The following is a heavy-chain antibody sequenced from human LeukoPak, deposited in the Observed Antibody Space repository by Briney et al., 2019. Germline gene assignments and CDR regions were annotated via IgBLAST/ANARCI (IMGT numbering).Heavy chain of an antibody. V-gene: IGHV4-4*07. D-gene: IGHD6-13*01. Sequence: KASETLSLTCTVSGGSISSYYWSWIRQPAGKGLEWIGRIYTSGSTNYNPSLKSRVTMSVDTSKNQFSLKLSSVTAADTAVYYCARVSRGAAGPYYYYYMDVWGKGTTVTVSS. CDR3: ARVSRGAAGPYYYYYMDV. J-gene: IGHJ6*03. CDR1: GGSISSYY. CDR2: IYTSGST.